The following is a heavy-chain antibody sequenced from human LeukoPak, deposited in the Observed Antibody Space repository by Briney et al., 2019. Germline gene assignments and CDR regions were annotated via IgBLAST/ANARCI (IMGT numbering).Heavy chain of an antibody. V-gene: IGHV1-69*13. D-gene: IGHD2-21*01. CDR3: ASSRVVIAHNYYYGMDV. J-gene: IGHJ6*02. CDR2: IIPIFGTA. CDR1: GGTFSSYA. Sequence: ASVKVSCKASGGTFSSYAISWVRQAPGQGLEWMGGIIPIFGTANYAQKFQGRVTITADESTSTAYMELSSLRSEDTAVYYCASSRVVIAHNYYYGMDVWGQGTTVTVSS.